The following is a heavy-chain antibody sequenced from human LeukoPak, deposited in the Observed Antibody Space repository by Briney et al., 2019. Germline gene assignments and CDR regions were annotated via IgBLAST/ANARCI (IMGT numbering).Heavy chain of an antibody. CDR3: ARAYCSSTSCNYYFDY. J-gene: IGHJ4*02. D-gene: IGHD2-2*01. CDR1: GFTFSSYG. CDR2: ISSSTSHI. Sequence: GGSLSLSCAASGFTFSSYGMNWVRQAPGKGLEWVSSISSSTSHIYYADSVKGRVTISRDNAKNSLYLQMNSLRAEDTAVYYCARAYCSSTSCNYYFDYWGQGTLVTVSS. V-gene: IGHV3-21*01.